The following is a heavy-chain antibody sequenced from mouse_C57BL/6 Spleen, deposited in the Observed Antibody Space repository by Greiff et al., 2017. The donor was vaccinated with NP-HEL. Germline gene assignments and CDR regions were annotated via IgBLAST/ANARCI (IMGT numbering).Heavy chain of an antibody. J-gene: IGHJ4*01. CDR2: INPNNGGT. CDR3: ARGPYYYGSSRYAMDY. Sequence: VQLQQSGPELVKPGASVTIPCKASGYTFTDYNMDWVKQSHGKSLEWIGDINPNNGGTIYNQKFKGKATLTVDKSSSTAYMELRSLTSEDTAVYYCARGPYYYGSSRYAMDYWGQGTSVTVSS. V-gene: IGHV1-18*01. D-gene: IGHD1-1*01. CDR1: GYTFTDYN.